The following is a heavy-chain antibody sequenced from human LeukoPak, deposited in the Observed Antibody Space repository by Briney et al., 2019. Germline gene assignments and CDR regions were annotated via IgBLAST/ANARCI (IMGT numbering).Heavy chain of an antibody. D-gene: IGHD5-12*01. V-gene: IGHV3-53*01. Sequence: GGSLRLSCAASGFTVSSNYMSWVRQAPGKGLEWVSVIYSGGSTYYADSVKGRFTISRDNSKNTLYLQMNSLRAEDTAVYYCVREVATFRYFDYWGQGTLVTVSS. CDR1: GFTVSSNY. CDR2: IYSGGST. J-gene: IGHJ4*02. CDR3: VREVATFRYFDY.